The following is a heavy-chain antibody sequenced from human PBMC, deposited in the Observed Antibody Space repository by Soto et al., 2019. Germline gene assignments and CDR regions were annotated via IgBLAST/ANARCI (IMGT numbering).Heavy chain of an antibody. CDR3: AKDLYGIYYYGMDV. D-gene: IGHD4-17*01. J-gene: IGHJ6*02. V-gene: IGHV3-23*01. CDR1: GFTFSSYA. Sequence: VGSLRLSCAASGFTFSSYAMSWVRQAPGKGLEWVSAISGSGGSTYYADSVKGRFTISRDNSKNTLYLQMNSLRAEDTAVYYCAKDLYGIYYYGMDVWGQGTTVTVSS. CDR2: ISGSGGST.